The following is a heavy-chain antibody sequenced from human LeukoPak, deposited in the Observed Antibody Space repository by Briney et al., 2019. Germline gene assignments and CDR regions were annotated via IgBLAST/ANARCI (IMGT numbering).Heavy chain of an antibody. CDR2: INHSGST. D-gene: IGHD3-3*01. CDR1: GGSFSGYY. J-gene: IGHJ4*02. V-gene: IGHV4-34*01. CDR3: AKYYDFWNY. Sequence: SETLSLTCAVYGGSFSGYYWSWIRQPPGKGLEWIGEINHSGSTNYNPSRKSRVTISVDTSKNQFSLKLSSVTAADTAVYYCAKYYDFWNYWGQGTLVTVSS.